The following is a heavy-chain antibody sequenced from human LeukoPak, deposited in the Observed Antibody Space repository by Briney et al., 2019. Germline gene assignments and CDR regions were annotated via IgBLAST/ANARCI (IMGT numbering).Heavy chain of an antibody. J-gene: IGHJ4*02. CDR1: GYTFTGYY. V-gene: IGHV1-18*04. CDR2: ISAYNGNT. D-gene: IGHD2-15*01. Sequence: ASVKVSCKASGYTFTGYYMHWVRQAPGQGLEWMGWISAYNGNTNYAQKLQGRVTMTTDTSTSTAYMELRSLRSDDTAVYYCARGSVVAATPGPGSFDYWGQGTLVTVSS. CDR3: ARGSVVAATPGPGSFDY.